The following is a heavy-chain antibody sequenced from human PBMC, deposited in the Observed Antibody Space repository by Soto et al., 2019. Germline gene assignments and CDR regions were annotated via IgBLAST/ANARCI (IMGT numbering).Heavy chain of an antibody. CDR3: AGQNLDYGDNNWFDP. CDR1: GGTFSSYT. V-gene: IGHV1-69*02. J-gene: IGHJ5*02. D-gene: IGHD4-17*01. Sequence: QVQLVQSGAEVKKPGSSVKVSCKASGGTFSSYTISWVRQAPGQGLEWMGRIIPILGIANYAQKFQGRVTITADKSTSTAYMELSSLRSEDTAVYYCAGQNLDYGDNNWFDPWGQGTLVTVSS. CDR2: IIPILGIA.